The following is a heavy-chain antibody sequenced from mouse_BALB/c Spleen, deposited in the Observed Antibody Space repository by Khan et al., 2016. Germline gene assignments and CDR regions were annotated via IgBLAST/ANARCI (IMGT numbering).Heavy chain of an antibody. CDR2: IDPANGNT. CDR1: GFTIKDTY. Sequence: VQLQQPGAELVKPGASVKLSCTASGFTIKDTYMHWVKQRPEQGLEWIGRIDPANGNTKYDPKFQGKATITADTSSNTAYLQLSSLTSADTAVYDCARGDHYYAMDYWGQGTSGTVSS. J-gene: IGHJ4*01. D-gene: IGHD3-3*01. CDR3: ARGDHYYAMDY. V-gene: IGHV14-3*02.